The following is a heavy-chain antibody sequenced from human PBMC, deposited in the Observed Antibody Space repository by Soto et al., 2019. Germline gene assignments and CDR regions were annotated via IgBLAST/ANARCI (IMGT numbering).Heavy chain of an antibody. J-gene: IGHJ4*02. Sequence: GASVKVSCKASGYTFTIYGISWVRQAPGQGLEWMGWISAYNGNTNYAQKLQGRVTMTTDTSTSTAYMELRSLRSDDTAVYYCARDRRSSGWQDLNDYWGQGTLVTVAS. CDR2: ISAYNGNT. CDR1: GYTFTIYG. V-gene: IGHV1-18*01. CDR3: ARDRRSSGWQDLNDY. D-gene: IGHD6-19*01.